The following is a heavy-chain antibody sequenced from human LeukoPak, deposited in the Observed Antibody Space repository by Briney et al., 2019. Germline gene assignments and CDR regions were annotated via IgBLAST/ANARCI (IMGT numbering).Heavy chain of an antibody. D-gene: IGHD3-10*01. CDR1: GGTFSSYA. CDR2: IIPIFGTA. CDR3: ARVITMVRGNWFGP. V-gene: IGHV1-69*01. Sequence: ASVKVSCKASGGTFSSYAISWVRHAPGQGLEWMGGIIPIFGTANSEQKFHGRVTITADESTSTAYMELSSLRSEDTAVYYCARVITMVRGNWFGPWGQGTLVTVSS. J-gene: IGHJ5*02.